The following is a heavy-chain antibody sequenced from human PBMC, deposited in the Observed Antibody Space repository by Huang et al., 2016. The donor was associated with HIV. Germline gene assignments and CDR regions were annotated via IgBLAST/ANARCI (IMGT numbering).Heavy chain of an antibody. CDR3: AKGGAGYHNGPEY. Sequence: QVRMVESGGGVVQPGGSLTLSCEASGFTFRTFGMHWGRQAPGKGREWVAHIRFDGNKKVYEEAVKGRFTIFRENSKNTVYLEMNSLTGEDTAMYFCAKGGAGYHNGPEYWGQGTQVIVS. D-gene: IGHD2-8*01. CDR1: GFTFRTFG. V-gene: IGHV3-30*02. J-gene: IGHJ4*02. CDR2: IRFDGNKK.